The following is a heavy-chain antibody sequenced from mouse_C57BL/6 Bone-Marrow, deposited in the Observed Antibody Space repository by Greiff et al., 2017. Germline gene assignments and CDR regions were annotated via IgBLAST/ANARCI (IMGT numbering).Heavy chain of an antibody. J-gene: IGHJ4*01. CDR3: ARSRTTVVAPYAMDY. CDR1: GFTFTDYY. D-gene: IGHD1-1*01. Sequence: EVKLVESGGGLVQPGGSLSLSCAASGFTFTDYYMSWVRQPPGKALEWLGFIRNKANGYTTENSASVKGRVTISRDNYQSILYLQMNALRAEVSATYYCARSRTTVVAPYAMDYWGQGTSVTVSS. CDR2: IRNKANGYTT. V-gene: IGHV7-3*01.